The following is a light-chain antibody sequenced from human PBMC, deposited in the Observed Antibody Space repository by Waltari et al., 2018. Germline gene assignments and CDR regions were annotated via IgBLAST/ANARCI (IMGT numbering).Light chain of an antibody. CDR2: KAS. V-gene: IGKV1-5*03. CDR1: QSISSW. Sequence: ASVGDRVTITCRASQSISSWLAWYQQKPGKAPKLLIYKASSLESGVPSRFSGSGSGTEFTLTISSLQPDDFATYYCQQYNSFTWTFGQGTKVEIK. J-gene: IGKJ1*01. CDR3: QQYNSFTWT.